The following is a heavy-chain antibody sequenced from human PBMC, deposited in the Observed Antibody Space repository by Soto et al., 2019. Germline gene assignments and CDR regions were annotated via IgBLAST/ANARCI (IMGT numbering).Heavy chain of an antibody. J-gene: IGHJ4*02. V-gene: IGHV3-23*01. D-gene: IGHD3-22*01. CDR3: AKANPYYYYDSSGYSPRAPYFDY. CDR2: ISGSGGSR. Sequence: PGGSLRLSCAASGVTFSGYAMSWVRQTPGKGLEWVSAISGSGGSRYYADSVKGRFTISRDNSKNTLYLQMNSLRAEDTAVYYCAKANPYYYYDSSGYSPRAPYFDYWGQGSLVTVSS. CDR1: GVTFSGYA.